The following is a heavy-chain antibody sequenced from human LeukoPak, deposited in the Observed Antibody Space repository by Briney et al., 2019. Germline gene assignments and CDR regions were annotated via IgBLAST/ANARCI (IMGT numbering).Heavy chain of an antibody. D-gene: IGHD5-12*01. CDR1: GFTFSSYG. CDR2: IRYDGSNK. V-gene: IGHV3-30*02. CDR3: AKGTLGYSGYDFGSGIDY. J-gene: IGHJ4*02. Sequence: GGSLRLSCAASGFTFSSYGMHWVRQAPGKGLEWVAFIRYDGSNKYYADSVKGRFTISRDNSKNTLYLQMNSLRAEDTAVYYCAKGTLGYSGYDFGSGIDYWGQGTLVTVSS.